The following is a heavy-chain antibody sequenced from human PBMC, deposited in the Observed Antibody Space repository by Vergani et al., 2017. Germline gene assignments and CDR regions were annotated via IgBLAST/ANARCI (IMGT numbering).Heavy chain of an antibody. CDR3: AKGAVAVNYYYYYYMDV. J-gene: IGHJ6*03. CDR2: IHSGGSST. D-gene: IGHD6-19*01. Sequence: EVQLLESGGGLVQPGGSLRLSCAASGFTFSSYAMSWVRQAPGKGLEWVSVIHSGGSSTYYADSVKGRFTISRDNSKNTLYLQMNSLRAEDTAVYYCAKGAVAVNYYYYYYMDVWGKGTTVTVSS. CDR1: GFTFSSYA. V-gene: IGHV3-23*03.